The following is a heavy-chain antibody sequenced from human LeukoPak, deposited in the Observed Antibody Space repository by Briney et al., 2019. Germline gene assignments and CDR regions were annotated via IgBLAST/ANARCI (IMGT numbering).Heavy chain of an antibody. CDR3: ARHSGYYYARDAFDI. D-gene: IGHD3-22*01. Sequence: MPSETLSLTCTVSGGSISSYYWSWIRQPPGKGLEWIGYIYYSGSTNYNPSLKSRVTISVDTSKYQFSLKLRSVTAADTAVYYCARHSGYYYARDAFDIWGQGTMVTVSS. J-gene: IGHJ3*02. V-gene: IGHV4-59*01. CDR1: GGSISSYY. CDR2: IYYSGST.